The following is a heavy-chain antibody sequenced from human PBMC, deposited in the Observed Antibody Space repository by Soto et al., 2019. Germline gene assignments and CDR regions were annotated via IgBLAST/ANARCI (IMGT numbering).Heavy chain of an antibody. D-gene: IGHD6-19*01. V-gene: IGHV4-39*01. CDR3: ARHSQWQGGDS. CDR2: IYYSGST. CDR1: GGSISSSSYY. J-gene: IGHJ4*02. Sequence: SETLSLTCTVSGGSISSSSYYWGWIRQPPGKGLECIGSIYYSGSTYYNPSLKSRVTISVDTSKNQFSLKLSSVTAADTAVYYSARHSQWQGGDSWGQGTLVTVSS.